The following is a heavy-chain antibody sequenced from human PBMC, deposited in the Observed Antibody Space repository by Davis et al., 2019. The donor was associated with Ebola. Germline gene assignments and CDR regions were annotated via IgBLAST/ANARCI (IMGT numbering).Heavy chain of an antibody. V-gene: IGHV5-10-1*01. Sequence: GESLKISCQGSGYSFTSYWISWVRQMPGKGLEWMGRIDPSDSYTNYSPSFQGHVTISADKSISTAYLQWSSLKASDTAMYYCARVPRHYGDYVDYWGQGTLVTVSS. J-gene: IGHJ4*02. CDR1: GYSFTSYW. CDR3: ARVPRHYGDYVDY. D-gene: IGHD4-17*01. CDR2: IDPSDSYT.